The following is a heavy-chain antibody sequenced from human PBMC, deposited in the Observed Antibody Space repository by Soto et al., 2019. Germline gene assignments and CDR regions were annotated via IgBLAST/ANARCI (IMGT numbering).Heavy chain of an antibody. V-gene: IGHV4-31*03. Sequence: SETLSLTCTVSGGSISSGGYYWSWIRQYPGKGLEWIGYIYYSGRTYYNPSLKSRVTISVDTSKNHFSLKLSSVTAADTAVYYCARVPITASYGMDVWGQGTTVTVSS. CDR3: ARVPITASYGMDV. CDR1: GGSISSGGYY. J-gene: IGHJ6*02. D-gene: IGHD3-16*01. CDR2: IYYSGRT.